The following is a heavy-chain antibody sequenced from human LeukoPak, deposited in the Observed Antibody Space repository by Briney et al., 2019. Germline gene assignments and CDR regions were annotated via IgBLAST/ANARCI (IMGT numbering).Heavy chain of an antibody. J-gene: IGHJ4*02. V-gene: IGHV3-53*01. D-gene: IGHD3-22*01. CDR2: IYSCGST. CDR3: ARTYYYDSSGPD. Sequence: GGSLRLSCAASGFTVSSNYMSWVRQAPGKGLEWVSVIYSCGSTYYADSVKGRFTISRDNSKNTLYLQMNSLRAEDTAVYYCARTYYYDSSGPDWGQGTLVTVSS. CDR1: GFTVSSNY.